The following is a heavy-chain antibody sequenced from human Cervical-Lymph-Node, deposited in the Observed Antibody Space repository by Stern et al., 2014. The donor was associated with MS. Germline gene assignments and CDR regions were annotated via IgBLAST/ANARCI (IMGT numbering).Heavy chain of an antibody. J-gene: IGHJ4*02. D-gene: IGHD6-19*01. CDR1: GFTFSTYG. CDR3: AKDRGSGWSLDY. CDR2: ISHDGSKK. V-gene: IGHV3-30*18. Sequence: VQLVESGGGVVQPGRSLRLSCAGSGFTFSTYGMHWVRQAPGKGLEWVACISHDGSKKYYVDSVKGRFTISRDNSKNTMYVHMNSLRDEDTAVYYCAKDRGSGWSLDYWGQGTLVIVSS.